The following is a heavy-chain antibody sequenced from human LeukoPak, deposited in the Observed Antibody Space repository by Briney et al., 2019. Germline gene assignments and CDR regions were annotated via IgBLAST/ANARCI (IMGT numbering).Heavy chain of an antibody. CDR3: ATLPARTQWELYFDY. V-gene: IGHV1-24*01. J-gene: IGHJ4*02. Sequence: GASVKVSCKVSGYTLTELSMHWVRQAPGKGLEWMGGFDPEDGETIYAQKFQGRVTMTEDTSTDTAYMELSSLRSEDTAVYYCATLPARTQWELYFDYWGQGTLVTVSS. D-gene: IGHD1-26*01. CDR1: GYTLTELS. CDR2: FDPEDGET.